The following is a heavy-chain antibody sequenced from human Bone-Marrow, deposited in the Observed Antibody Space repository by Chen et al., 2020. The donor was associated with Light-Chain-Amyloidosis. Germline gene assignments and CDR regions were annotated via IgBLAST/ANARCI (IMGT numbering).Heavy chain of an antibody. V-gene: IGHV3-7*01. J-gene: IGHJ6*03. Sequence: EVQLVESGGGLVQPGGSLRLSCAASGFTFSSYWMSWVRQAPGKGLEWVAKVKQDGSEKYYVDSVKGRFTISRDNAKNSLYLQMNSLRAEDTAVYYCAREGRYITMVRGVIRYYYYMDVWGKGTTVTVSS. D-gene: IGHD3-10*01. CDR3: AREGRYITMVRGVIRYYYYMDV. CDR2: VKQDGSEK. CDR1: GFTFSSYW.